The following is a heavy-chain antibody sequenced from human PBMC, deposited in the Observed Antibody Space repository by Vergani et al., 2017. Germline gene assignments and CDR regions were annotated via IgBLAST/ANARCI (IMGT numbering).Heavy chain of an antibody. CDR3: AREEEIGGALYGMDV. V-gene: IGHV3-53*02. D-gene: IGHD1-26*01. J-gene: IGHJ6*02. Sequence: EVQLVETGGGLIQPGGSLRLSCAASGFTVSSNYMSWVRQAPGKGLEWVSVIYSGGSTYYADSVKGRFTISRDNSKNTLYLQMNSLRAEDTAVYYCAREEEIGGALYGMDVWGQGTTVTVSS. CDR1: GFTVSSNY. CDR2: IYSGGST.